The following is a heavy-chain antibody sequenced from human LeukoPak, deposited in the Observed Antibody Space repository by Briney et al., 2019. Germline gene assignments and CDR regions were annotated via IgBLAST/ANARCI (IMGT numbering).Heavy chain of an antibody. Sequence: ASVKVSCKASGGTFSSYAISWVRQAPGQGLEWMGIINPSGGSTSYAQKFQGRVTMTRDTSTSTVYMELSSLRSEDTAVYYCARDWEDGDYEDYWGQGTLVTVSS. D-gene: IGHD4-17*01. J-gene: IGHJ4*02. CDR2: INPSGGST. CDR3: ARDWEDGDYEDY. CDR1: GGTFSSYA. V-gene: IGHV1-46*01.